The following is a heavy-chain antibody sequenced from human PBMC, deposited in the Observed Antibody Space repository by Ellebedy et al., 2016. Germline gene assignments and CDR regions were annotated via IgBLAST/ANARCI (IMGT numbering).Heavy chain of an antibody. V-gene: IGHV1-46*01. Sequence: ASVKVSCKASGYTFTNYYMYWVRQAPGQGLKWMGIINPRGGSTNYAQKFQGRVTMTSDTSTNTVYMELSSLRSDDTAVYYCARRGGLVGPTTAFDIWGQGTMVTFSS. J-gene: IGHJ3*02. CDR3: ARRGGLVGPTTAFDI. CDR2: INPRGGST. CDR1: GYTFTNYY. D-gene: IGHD1-26*01.